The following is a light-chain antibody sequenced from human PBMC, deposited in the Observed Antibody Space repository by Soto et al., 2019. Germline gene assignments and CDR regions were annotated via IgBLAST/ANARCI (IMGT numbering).Light chain of an antibody. Sequence: EIVLTQSPATLSLSPGERATLSCRASQSVSSYLAWYQQKPGQAPRLLIYDASNSATGIPARFSGSGSGTDFTLTISSLEPEELAVYYCQQRSNWLTFGGGTKVEIK. CDR2: DAS. CDR3: QQRSNWLT. CDR1: QSVSSY. J-gene: IGKJ4*01. V-gene: IGKV3-11*01.